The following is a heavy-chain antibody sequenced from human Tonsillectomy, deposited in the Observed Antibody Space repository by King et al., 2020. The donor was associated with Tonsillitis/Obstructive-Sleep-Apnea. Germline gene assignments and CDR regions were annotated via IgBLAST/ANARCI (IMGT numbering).Heavy chain of an antibody. Sequence: VQLVESGGGVVQPGRSLRLSCAASGFSFSSYVMHWVRQAPGXGLEWVAVXSYDGSTKYYADXVKGRFTXSRDNSKNTLYLQMNSLRAEDTAVYYCAXVFETXVXMADXYLXXWGQXXXVTVSS. V-gene: IGHV3-30*04. J-gene: IGHJ1*01. CDR3: AXVFETXVXMADXYLXX. CDR2: XSYDGSTK. D-gene: IGHD3-10*01. CDR1: GFSFSSYV.